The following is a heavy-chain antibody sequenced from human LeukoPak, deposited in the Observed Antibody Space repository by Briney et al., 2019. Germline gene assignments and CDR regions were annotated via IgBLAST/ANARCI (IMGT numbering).Heavy chain of an antibody. V-gene: IGHV4-28*05. CDR1: GYSISSNNW. D-gene: IGHD3-22*01. Sequence: PSETLSLTCAVSGYSISSNNWWAWIRQSPGKGLEWIGYIYYTGRIHYNPSLKSRVTLSLDTSNNQFSLKLTSATAVDTAVYYCARKKDSSGYYEWGQGTLVTVSS. CDR3: ARKKDSSGYYE. CDR2: IYYTGRI. J-gene: IGHJ4*02.